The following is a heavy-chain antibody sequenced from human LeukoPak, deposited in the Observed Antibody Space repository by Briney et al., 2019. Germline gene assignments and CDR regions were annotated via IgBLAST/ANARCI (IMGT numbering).Heavy chain of an antibody. J-gene: IGHJ5*02. CDR2: INHSGSA. CDR3: AGAKVRAPAAMIRFDP. CDR1: GGSFSGYY. V-gene: IGHV4-34*01. D-gene: IGHD2-2*01. Sequence: SETLSLTCAVYGGSFSGYYWSWIRQPPGKGLEWIGEINHSGSANYNPSLKSRVTISVDTSKNQFSLKLSSVTAADTAVYYCAGAKVRAPAAMIRFDPWGQGTLVTVSS.